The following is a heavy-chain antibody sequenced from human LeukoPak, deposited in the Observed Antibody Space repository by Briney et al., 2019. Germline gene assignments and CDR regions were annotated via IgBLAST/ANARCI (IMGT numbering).Heavy chain of an antibody. CDR2: IKQDGSEK. CDR3: ARVFEGSYFDY. J-gene: IGHJ4*02. D-gene: IGHD3-10*01. CDR1: GFTFSSYW. V-gene: IGHV3-7*01. Sequence: PGGSLRLSCVASGFTFSSYWMSRVRQAPGKGLEWVANIKQDGSEKYYVDSLKGRFTISRDNAKNSLYLQMNSLRAEDTAVYYCARVFEGSYFDYWGQGTLVTVSS.